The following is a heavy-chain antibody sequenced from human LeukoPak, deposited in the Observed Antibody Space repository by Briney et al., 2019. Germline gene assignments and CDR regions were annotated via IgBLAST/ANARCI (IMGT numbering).Heavy chain of an antibody. D-gene: IGHD3-22*01. CDR1: GYTFTRHG. J-gene: IGHJ4*02. CDR2: ISGYNT. V-gene: IGHV1-18*01. Sequence: ASVKVSCKASGYTFTRHGISWVRQAPGQGLEWIGWISGYNTNYAQKLQGRVTMSTDTSTSVAYMELRSLRSDDTAVYYCARDLRTYYYDTSGLSLFDYWGQGTLVTVSS. CDR3: ARDLRTYYYDTSGLSLFDY.